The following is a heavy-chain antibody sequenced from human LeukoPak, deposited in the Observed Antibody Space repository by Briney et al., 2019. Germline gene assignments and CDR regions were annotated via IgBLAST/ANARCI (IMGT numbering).Heavy chain of an antibody. CDR2: ISGSGGST. J-gene: IGHJ3*02. CDR1: GFTFSSYA. CDR3: AKDRITMVRGVNDAFDI. Sequence: GGSMTLSCAASGFTFSSYAMSWVRQAPGRGLEWVSAISGSGGSTYYADSVKGRFTISRDNSKNTLYLQMNSLRAEDTAVYYCAKDRITMVRGVNDAFDIWGQGTMVTVSS. D-gene: IGHD3-10*01. V-gene: IGHV3-23*01.